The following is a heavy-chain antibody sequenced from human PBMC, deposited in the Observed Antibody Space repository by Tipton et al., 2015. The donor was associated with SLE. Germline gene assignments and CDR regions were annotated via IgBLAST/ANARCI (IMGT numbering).Heavy chain of an antibody. Sequence: QLVQSGAEVKKPGSSVKVSCKASGGTFSSYAISWVRQAPGQGLEWMGGIIPIFGTANYAQKFQGRVTITTDESTSTAYMELSSLRSEDTAVYYCARGRYCSSTSCHYYYYYYMDVWGKGTTVTVSS. J-gene: IGHJ6*03. V-gene: IGHV1-69*05. CDR2: IIPIFGTA. CDR3: ARGRYCSSTSCHYYYYYYMDV. CDR1: GGTFSSYA. D-gene: IGHD2-2*01.